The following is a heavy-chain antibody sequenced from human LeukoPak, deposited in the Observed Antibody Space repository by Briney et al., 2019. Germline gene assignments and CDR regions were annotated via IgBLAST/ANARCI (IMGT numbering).Heavy chain of an antibody. J-gene: IGHJ4*02. V-gene: IGHV4-59*01. CDR1: GGSISSYY. D-gene: IGHD5-24*01. CDR3: ARFKRWLQPYFDY. CDR2: IYYSGST. Sequence: SETLSLTCTVSGGSISSYYWSWIRQPPGKGLEWIGYIYYSGSTNYNPSLKSRVTISVDTSKNQFSLKLSSVTAADTAVYYCARFKRWLQPYFDYWGQGTLVTVSS.